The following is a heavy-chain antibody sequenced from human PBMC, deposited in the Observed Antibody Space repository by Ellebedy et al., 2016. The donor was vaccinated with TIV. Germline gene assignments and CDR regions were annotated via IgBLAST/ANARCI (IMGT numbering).Heavy chain of an antibody. V-gene: IGHV3-74*01. CDR3: ARVSGASWFDP. CDR1: GFTFSSYW. Sequence: PGGSLRLSCAASGFTFSSYWMHWVRQAPGKGLVWVSRINGDGSSTNYADSVRGRFTISRDNAKNTLYLQMNSLRADDTAVYYCARVSGASWFDPWGQGTLVTVSS. CDR2: INGDGSST. J-gene: IGHJ5*02. D-gene: IGHD3-10*01.